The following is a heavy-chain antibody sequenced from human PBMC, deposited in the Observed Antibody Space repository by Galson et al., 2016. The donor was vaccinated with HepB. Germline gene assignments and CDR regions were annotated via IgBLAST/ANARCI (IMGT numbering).Heavy chain of an antibody. D-gene: IGHD3-3*01. CDR3: ARSRAIRSSYVGAFDE. V-gene: IGHV3-11*01. CDR2: ISRSGDFI. J-gene: IGHJ4*02. CDR1: GFSFSDYY. Sequence: SLRLSCAASGFSFSDYYMSWIRQAPGKGLEWVSYISRSGDFIYYADSVKGRLTISRDNAKKSVFLQMSSLRAEDTALYYCARSRAIRSSYVGAFDEWGQGTLVTVSS.